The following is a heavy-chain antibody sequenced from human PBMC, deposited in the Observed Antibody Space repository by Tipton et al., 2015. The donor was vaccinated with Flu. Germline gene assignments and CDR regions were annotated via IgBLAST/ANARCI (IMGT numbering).Heavy chain of an antibody. V-gene: IGHV4-39*01. Sequence: TLSLTCTVSGGSISSSSYYWGWIRQPPGKGLEWIGSIYYSGSTYYNPSLKSRVTISVDTSKNQFSLKLSSVTAADTAVYYCARQRLRFLEWLLYFDYWGQGTLVTVSS. CDR3: ARQRLRFLEWLLYFDY. CDR1: GGSISSSSYY. J-gene: IGHJ4*02. D-gene: IGHD3-3*01. CDR2: IYYSGST.